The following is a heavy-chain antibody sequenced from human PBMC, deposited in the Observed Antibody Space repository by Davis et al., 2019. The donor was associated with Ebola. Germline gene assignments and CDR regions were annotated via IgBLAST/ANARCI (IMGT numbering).Heavy chain of an antibody. Sequence: SVKVSCKASGGTFSSYAISWVRQAPGQGLEWMGGIIPIFGTANYAQKFQGRVTITADESTSTAYMELSSLRSEDTAVYYCARDPRQPQNYYYYGMDVWGQGTTVTVSS. CDR3: ARDPRQPQNYYYYGMDV. CDR2: IIPIFGTA. D-gene: IGHD6-13*01. CDR1: GGTFSSYA. V-gene: IGHV1-69*13. J-gene: IGHJ6*02.